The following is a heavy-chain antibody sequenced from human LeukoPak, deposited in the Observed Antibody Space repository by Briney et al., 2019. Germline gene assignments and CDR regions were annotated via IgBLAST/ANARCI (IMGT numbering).Heavy chain of an antibody. Sequence: GESLEISCKGSGYSFTSYWIAWVRQMPGKGLEWMGIIYPGDSDTRYSPSFQGQVTISADKSISTAYLQWSSLKASDTAMYYCARVDYYANPYYFDYWGQGTLVTVSS. CDR2: IYPGDSDT. D-gene: IGHD3-10*01. CDR1: GYSFTSYW. CDR3: ARVDYYANPYYFDY. V-gene: IGHV5-51*01. J-gene: IGHJ4*02.